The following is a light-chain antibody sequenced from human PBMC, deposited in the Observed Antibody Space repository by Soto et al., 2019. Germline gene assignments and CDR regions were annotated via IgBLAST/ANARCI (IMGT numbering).Light chain of an antibody. CDR3: SSFSSSTTLYV. CDR1: SSDVGGYKY. V-gene: IGLV2-14*01. CDR2: EVS. J-gene: IGLJ1*01. Sequence: QSVLTHPASVSGSPGQSITISCTGTSSDVGGYKYVSWYQHHADKAPKLMIYEVSNRPSGVSNRFSGSKSGNTASLTIYGLQAEDEADYYCSSFSSSTTLYVFGTGTKVTAL.